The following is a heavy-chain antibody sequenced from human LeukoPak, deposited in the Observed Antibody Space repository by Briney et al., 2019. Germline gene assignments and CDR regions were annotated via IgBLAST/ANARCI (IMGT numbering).Heavy chain of an antibody. CDR3: ARDCSASSSDYYPLGY. CDR2: IYSGGST. V-gene: IGHV3-66*01. Sequence: GGSLRLSCAASGFTVSSKYMSWVRQAPGKGLEWVSVIYSGGSTYYADSVKGRFTISRDNSKNTVYLQMNSLRAEDTAVYYCARDCSASSSDYYPLGYWGQGALVTVSS. D-gene: IGHD3-22*01. CDR1: GFTVSSKY. J-gene: IGHJ4*02.